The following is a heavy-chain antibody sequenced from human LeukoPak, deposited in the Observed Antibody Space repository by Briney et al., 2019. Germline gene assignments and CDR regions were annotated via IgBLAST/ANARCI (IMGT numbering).Heavy chain of an antibody. D-gene: IGHD4-17*01. CDR2: ISGSGGST. CDR3: ASTRGDYSWYRNAFDI. Sequence: PGGSLRLSCAASGFTFSSYAMSWVRQAPGKGLEWVSAISGSGGSTYYADSVKGRFTISRDNSKNTLYLQMNSLRAEDTAVYYCASTRGDYSWYRNAFDIWGQGTMVTVSS. CDR1: GFTFSSYA. J-gene: IGHJ3*02. V-gene: IGHV3-23*01.